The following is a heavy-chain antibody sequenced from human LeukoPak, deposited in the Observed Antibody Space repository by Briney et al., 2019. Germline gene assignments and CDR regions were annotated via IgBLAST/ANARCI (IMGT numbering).Heavy chain of an antibody. Sequence: SETLSLTCTVSGYSFSNGYYWGWIRQPPGKGLEWIGNIYHSGSTNYNPSLKSRVTISVDTSKNQFSLKLSSVTAADTAVYYCATRIQLWLRYWGQGTLVTVSS. CDR2: IYHSGST. CDR3: ATRIQLWLRY. J-gene: IGHJ4*02. V-gene: IGHV4-38-2*02. CDR1: GYSFSNGYY. D-gene: IGHD5-18*01.